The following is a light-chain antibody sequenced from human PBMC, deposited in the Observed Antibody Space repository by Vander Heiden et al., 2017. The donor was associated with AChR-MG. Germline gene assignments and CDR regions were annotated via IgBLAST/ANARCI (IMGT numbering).Light chain of an antibody. V-gene: IGLV1-47*01. CDR2: RNN. Sequence: QSVLTQPPSASGTPGQRVTISCSGSSANTGSNYVYWYQQLPGTAPNLLIFRNNQRRSGVPDRFSCSKSGTSASLAISGLRSEDEADDYWAAWDDSMSGQGVFGGGTKLTVL. CDR3: AAWDDSMSGQGV. J-gene: IGLJ3*02. CDR1: SANTGSNY.